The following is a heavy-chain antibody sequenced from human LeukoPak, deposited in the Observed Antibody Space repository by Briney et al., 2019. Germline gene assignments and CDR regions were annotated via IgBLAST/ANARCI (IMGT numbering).Heavy chain of an antibody. Sequence: ASVKISCKASGYTFTSYYMHWVRQAPGQGLEWMGIINPSGGDTSYAQKFQGRLTMTRDTSTNTVYMELTSLRSEDTAVYYCAREVMNNLRFDYWGQGTLVTVSS. CDR2: INPSGGDT. CDR1: GYTFTSYY. J-gene: IGHJ4*02. V-gene: IGHV1-46*01. D-gene: IGHD1-14*01. CDR3: AREVMNNLRFDY.